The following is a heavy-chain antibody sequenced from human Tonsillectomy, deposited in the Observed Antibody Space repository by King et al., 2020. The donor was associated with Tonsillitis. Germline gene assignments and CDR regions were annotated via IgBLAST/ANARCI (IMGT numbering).Heavy chain of an antibody. D-gene: IGHD3-22*01. J-gene: IGHJ3*02. CDR2: ISGSGGST. V-gene: IGHV3-23*04. Sequence: VQLVESGGGLVQPGGSLRLSCSASGFTFSSYAMSWVSQATGKGLEWCSAISGSGGSTYYADSVKGRLTISRDNSQNTLYLQMNSLRAEDTAVYYCAKDWGSKGVVITHDAFDIWGQGTMVTVSS. CDR1: GFTFSSYA. CDR3: AKDWGSKGVVITHDAFDI.